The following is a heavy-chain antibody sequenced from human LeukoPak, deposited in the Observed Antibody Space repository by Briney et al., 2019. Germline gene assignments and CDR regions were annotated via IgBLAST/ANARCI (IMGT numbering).Heavy chain of an antibody. Sequence: GGSLGLSCAASGFTFSSYAMHWVRQAPGKGLEWVAVISYDGSNKYYADSEKGRFTISRDNSKNTLYLQMNSLRAEDTAVYYCARDQLRGHHTFDIWGQGTMVTVSS. V-gene: IGHV3-30-3*01. CDR3: ARDQLRGHHTFDI. CDR1: GFTFSSYA. CDR2: ISYDGSNK. D-gene: IGHD4-23*01. J-gene: IGHJ3*02.